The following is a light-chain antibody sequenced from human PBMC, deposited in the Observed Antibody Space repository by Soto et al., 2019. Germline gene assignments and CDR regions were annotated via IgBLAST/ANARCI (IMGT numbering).Light chain of an antibody. Sequence: QSVLTQPPSASGTPGQRVTISCSGSRSNIGTNSVNWYQQLPGTAPKLLIYSNNQRPSGVPDRFSCSKSGTSASLAIRGLQSEDETDYFCAAWDDSLNGFVFGSGTKVTVL. V-gene: IGLV1-44*01. J-gene: IGLJ1*01. CDR1: RSNIGTNS. CDR3: AAWDDSLNGFV. CDR2: SNN.